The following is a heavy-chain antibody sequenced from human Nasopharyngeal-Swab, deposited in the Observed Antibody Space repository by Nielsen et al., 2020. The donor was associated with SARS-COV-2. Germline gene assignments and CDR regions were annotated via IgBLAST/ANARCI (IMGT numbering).Heavy chain of an antibody. Sequence: GHSLNISCAASGLTFSSYSMNWLRHAPGKRLEWVSSISSSSSYIYYADSVKGRFTITSDNAKNSLYLQMNSLRAEDTAVYYCARDGIVVVPAAIFHLEYWGQGTLVTVSS. V-gene: IGHV3-21*04. D-gene: IGHD2-2*02. CDR1: GLTFSSYS. J-gene: IGHJ4*02. CDR2: ISSSSSYI. CDR3: ARDGIVVVPAAIFHLEY.